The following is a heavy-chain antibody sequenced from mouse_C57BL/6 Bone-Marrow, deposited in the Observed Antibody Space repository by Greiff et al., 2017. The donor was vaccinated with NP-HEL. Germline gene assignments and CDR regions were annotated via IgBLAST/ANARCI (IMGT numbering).Heavy chain of an antibody. J-gene: IGHJ1*03. D-gene: IGHD2-5*01. Sequence: VQLQQSGPGLVAPSQSLSITCTVSGFSLTSYAISWVRQPPGKGLEWLGVIWTGGGTNYNSALKSRLSISKDNSKSQVFLKMNSLQTDDTARYYCARTYYSNYGDWYFDVWGTGTTVTVSS. V-gene: IGHV2-9-1*01. CDR2: IWTGGGT. CDR3: ARTYYSNYGDWYFDV. CDR1: GFSLTSYA.